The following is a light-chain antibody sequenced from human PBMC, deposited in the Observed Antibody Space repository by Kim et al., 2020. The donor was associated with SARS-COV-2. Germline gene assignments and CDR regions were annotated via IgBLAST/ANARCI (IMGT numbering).Light chain of an antibody. J-gene: IGKJ2*01. V-gene: IGKV4-1*01. Sequence: RATINCKSSQSVLYSSNNKNYLAWYQQKPGQPPNLLIYWASTREFGVPDRFSGSGSGTDFTLTISSLQAEDVAVYYCQQYYSIPHTFGQGTKLEI. CDR1: QSVLYSSNNKNY. CDR3: QQYYSIPHT. CDR2: WAS.